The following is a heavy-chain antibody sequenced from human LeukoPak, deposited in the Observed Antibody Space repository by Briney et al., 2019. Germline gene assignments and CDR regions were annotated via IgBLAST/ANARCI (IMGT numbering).Heavy chain of an antibody. Sequence: SRTFSLTCTFPGGSISVGDYYWIGIPKPPGKALDWIGYIYYSGSTYYNPSLKSRVTISVDTSKNQFSLKLSSVTAADTAVYYCARGDPYYDFWSGYYAQRYYFDYWGQGTLVTVSS. D-gene: IGHD3-3*01. J-gene: IGHJ4*02. CDR3: ARGDPYYDFWSGYYAQRYYFDY. CDR2: IYYSGST. CDR1: GGSISVGDYY. V-gene: IGHV4-30-4*01.